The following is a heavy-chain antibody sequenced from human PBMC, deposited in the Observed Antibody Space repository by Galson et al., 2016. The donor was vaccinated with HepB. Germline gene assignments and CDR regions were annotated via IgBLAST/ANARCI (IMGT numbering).Heavy chain of an antibody. J-gene: IGHJ6*02. Sequence: QSGAEVKKPGASVKVSCKASGYTFTTYGISWVRQAPGQGLEWLGWITTSNGNTNYAQKRKAGATITTDTSTSPAYMELRSLRSDDTAVYYCARDPRKIRYQLLEIYYYYYAMDVWGQGTTVTASS. D-gene: IGHD2-2*01. CDR2: ITTSNGNT. CDR1: GYTFTTYG. V-gene: IGHV1-18*01. CDR3: ARDPRKIRYQLLEIYYYYYAMDV.